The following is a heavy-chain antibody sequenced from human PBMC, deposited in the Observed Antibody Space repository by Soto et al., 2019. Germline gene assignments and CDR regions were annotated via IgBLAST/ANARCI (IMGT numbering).Heavy chain of an antibody. Sequence: AAVKVSCRASGYTFTGYYMHWVRQAPGQGLEWMGWINPNSGGTNYAQKFQCWVTMTRDTSISTAYMELSRLRSDDTAVYYCARDLRTPTYYDFWSGDNYGDYYYYGMDVWGQGTTVTVSS. V-gene: IGHV1-2*04. J-gene: IGHJ6*02. D-gene: IGHD3-3*01. CDR1: GYTFTGYY. CDR2: INPNSGGT. CDR3: ARDLRTPTYYDFWSGDNYGDYYYYGMDV.